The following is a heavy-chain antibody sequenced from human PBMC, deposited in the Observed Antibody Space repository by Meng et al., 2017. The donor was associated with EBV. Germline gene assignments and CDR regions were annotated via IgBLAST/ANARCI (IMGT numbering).Heavy chain of an antibody. CDR3: ARRGGVADWFDP. D-gene: IGHD2-15*01. CDR2: INAGNGNT. J-gene: IGHJ5*02. Sequence: QARLVQSGAEVKKPGASVKVSCKASGYTFTSYAMHWVRQAPGQRLEWMGWINAGNGNTKYSQKFQGRVTITRDTSASTAYMELSSLRSEDTAVYYCARRGGVADWFDPWGQGTLVTVSS. CDR1: GYTFTSYA. V-gene: IGHV1-3*01.